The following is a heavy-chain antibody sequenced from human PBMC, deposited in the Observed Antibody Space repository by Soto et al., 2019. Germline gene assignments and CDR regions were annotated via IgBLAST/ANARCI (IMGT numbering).Heavy chain of an antibody. D-gene: IGHD6-6*01. J-gene: IGHJ5*02. V-gene: IGHV5-10-1*01. CDR1: GYEFTTKW. CDR3: VMHSSNTVAARGPFDP. Sequence: GESLKICCKDSGYEFTTKWISWVREMPGKGLEWVGTVAPRDSYTDYTPSFRGHVIISVDRSVSTVYLEWSSLKASDSATYYCVMHSSNTVAARGPFDPWGQGTPVTVSS. CDR2: VAPRDSYT.